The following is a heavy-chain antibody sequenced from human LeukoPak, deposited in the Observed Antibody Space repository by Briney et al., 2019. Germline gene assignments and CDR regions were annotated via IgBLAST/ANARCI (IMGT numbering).Heavy chain of an antibody. D-gene: IGHD4-11*01. CDR3: ASLQTDPTVVNGF. CDR1: GFTFSSYW. CDR2: IKEDGSDK. Sequence: GGSLRLSCAASGFTFSSYWMNWVRQAPGKGLEWVANIKEDGSDKYYVDSVKGRFTISRDNAKNSLYLQMNSLRAEDTTVYYCASLQTDPTVVNGFWGQGTLVTVSS. J-gene: IGHJ4*02. V-gene: IGHV3-7*01.